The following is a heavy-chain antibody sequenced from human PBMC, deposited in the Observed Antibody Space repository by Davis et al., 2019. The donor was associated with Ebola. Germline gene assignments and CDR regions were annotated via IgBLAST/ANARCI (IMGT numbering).Heavy chain of an antibody. CDR2: ISGSGGST. J-gene: IGHJ4*02. CDR3: AKDEALWDY. D-gene: IGHD2/OR15-2a*01. Sequence: GESLKISCAASGFTFSSFAMNWVRQAPGKGLEWVSSISGSGGSTYYADSVKGRFTISRDNSNNTLYLQMTSLRAEDTAVYYCAKDEALWDYWGQGTLVTVSS. CDR1: GFTFSSFA. V-gene: IGHV3-23*01.